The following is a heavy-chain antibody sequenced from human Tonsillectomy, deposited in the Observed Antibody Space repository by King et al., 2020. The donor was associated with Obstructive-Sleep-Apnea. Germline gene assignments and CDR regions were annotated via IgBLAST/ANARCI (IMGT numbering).Heavy chain of an antibody. CDR1: GFTFSSYA. J-gene: IGHJ5*02. CDR2: ISYDGSNK. CDR3: ASPRGGKYYDFWSAAGPCWFDP. V-gene: IGHV3-30*04. Sequence: VQLVESGGGVVQPGRSLRLSCAASGFTFSSYAMHWVRQAPGKGLEWVAVISYDGSNKYYADSVKGRFTISRDNSKNTLYLQMNSLRAEDTAVYYCASPRGGKYYDFWSAAGPCWFDPWGQGTLVTVSS. D-gene: IGHD3-3*01.